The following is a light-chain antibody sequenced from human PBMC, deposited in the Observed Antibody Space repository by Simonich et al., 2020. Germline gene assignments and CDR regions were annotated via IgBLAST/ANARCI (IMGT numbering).Light chain of an antibody. J-gene: IGLJ2*01. V-gene: IGLV2-14*03. CDR1: SSDVGGYNY. Sequence: QSALTQPASVSGSPGQSITISCTGTSSDVGGYNYVSWYQQHPGKAPKLMIYDVSNRPSGVSNRLSGSKSGNTASLTISGLQAEDEADYYCSSYTSSTHVVFGGGTKLTVL. CDR3: SSYTSSTHVV. CDR2: DVS.